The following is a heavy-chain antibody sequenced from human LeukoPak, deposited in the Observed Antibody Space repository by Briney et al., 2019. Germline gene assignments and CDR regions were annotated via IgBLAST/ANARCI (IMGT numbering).Heavy chain of an antibody. CDR1: GYTFTSYG. V-gene: IGHV1-18*01. CDR3: ARVDSSGWSYFDY. Sequence: ASVKVSRKASGYTFTSYGISWVRQAPGQGLEWMGWISTYDGYPNYAQKLQGRVTMTTDTSTSTAYMELRSLRSDDTAVYYCARVDSSGWSYFDYWGQGTLVTVSS. CDR2: ISTYDGYP. J-gene: IGHJ4*02. D-gene: IGHD6-19*01.